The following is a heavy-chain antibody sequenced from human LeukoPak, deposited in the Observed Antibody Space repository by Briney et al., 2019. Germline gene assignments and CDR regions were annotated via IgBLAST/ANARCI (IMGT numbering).Heavy chain of an antibody. D-gene: IGHD3-22*01. J-gene: IGHJ3*02. CDR3: ANDGAYYDSSTDAFDI. CDR1: GFTFDDYI. Sequence: GGSLRLSCAASGFTFDDYIMHWVRQAPGKGLEWVSGISASGGGTNYADSVKGRLTISRDNSKNTLYLQMNSLRAEDTAVYYCANDGAYYDSSTDAFDIWGQGTMVTVSS. CDR2: ISASGGGT. V-gene: IGHV3-23*01.